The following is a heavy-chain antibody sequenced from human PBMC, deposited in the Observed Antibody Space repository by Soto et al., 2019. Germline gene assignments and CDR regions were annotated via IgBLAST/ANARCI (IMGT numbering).Heavy chain of an antibody. CDR1: GFTFSLYT. CDR3: ARGGGFCGADCYKGGIDY. V-gene: IGHV3-30-3*01. Sequence: QVQLVESGGGVGQPGRSLRLSCAASGFTFSLYTMHWVRQTPGKGLEWVAVISYDGSDKNYADSVRGRFTISRDNSKNTLFLQMNSLRAEDTALYYCARGGGFCGADCYKGGIDYWGQGALVTVSS. D-gene: IGHD2-21*02. CDR2: ISYDGSDK. J-gene: IGHJ4*02.